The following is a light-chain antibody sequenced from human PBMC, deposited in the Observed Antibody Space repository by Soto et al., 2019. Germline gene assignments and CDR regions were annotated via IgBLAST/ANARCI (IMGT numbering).Light chain of an antibody. CDR1: QSVSSH. V-gene: IGKV3-20*01. CDR3: QQYGVSPRT. CDR2: DAS. J-gene: IGKJ1*01. Sequence: LSKSEATLSLCPGESAAISGLASQSVSSHLAWYQQKPGQAPRLLIYDASNRATGIPDKFSGSGSGTDFTLTISRLEPEDSAVYYCQQYGVSPRTFGQVTNVDI.